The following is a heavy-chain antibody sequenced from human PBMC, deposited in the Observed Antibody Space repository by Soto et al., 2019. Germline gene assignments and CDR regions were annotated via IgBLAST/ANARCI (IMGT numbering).Heavy chain of an antibody. CDR3: ARPPAVAGTVDWYFDL. Sequence: QLQLQESGPGLVKPSETLSLTCTVSGGSISSSSYYWGWIRQPPGKGLEWIGSIYYSGSTYYNPSLKSRVTISVDTSKNQFSLKLSSVTAADTAVYYCARPPAVAGTVDWYFDLWGRGTLVTVSS. CDR1: GGSISSSSYY. CDR2: IYYSGST. J-gene: IGHJ2*01. V-gene: IGHV4-39*01. D-gene: IGHD6-19*01.